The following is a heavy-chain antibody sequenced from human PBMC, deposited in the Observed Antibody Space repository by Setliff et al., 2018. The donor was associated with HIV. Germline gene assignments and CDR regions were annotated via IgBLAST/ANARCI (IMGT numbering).Heavy chain of an antibody. CDR3: ARGVPLLPPHY. D-gene: IGHD2-21*02. Sequence: PSETLSLTCGVSGYSISSDYNWRWIRQSPGKGLEWIGEITHNGSMNYNLSLKSRVTISVDTSKNQFSLSLTSVTAADTAVYYCARGVPLLPPHYWGQGTLVTVSS. CDR1: GYSISSDYN. J-gene: IGHJ4*02. CDR2: ITHNGSM. V-gene: IGHV4-38-2*01.